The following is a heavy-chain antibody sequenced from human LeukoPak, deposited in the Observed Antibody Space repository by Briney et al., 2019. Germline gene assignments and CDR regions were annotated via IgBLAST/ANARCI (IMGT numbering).Heavy chain of an antibody. CDR2: IYYSGST. D-gene: IGHD7-27*01. CDR1: GGSISSYY. V-gene: IGHV4-59*01. J-gene: IGHJ4*02. Sequence: SETLSLTCTVSGGSISSYYWSWIRQPPGKGLEWIGYIYYSGSTNYNPSLKSRVTISVDTSKNQFSLKLSAVTAADTAVYYCARDPNWGANFDYWGQGTLVTVSS. CDR3: ARDPNWGANFDY.